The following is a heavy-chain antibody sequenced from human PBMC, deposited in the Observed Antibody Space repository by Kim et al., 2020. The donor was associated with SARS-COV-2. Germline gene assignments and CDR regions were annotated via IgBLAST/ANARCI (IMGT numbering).Heavy chain of an antibody. Sequence: SVKVSCKASGFTFTSSAVQWVRQARGQRLEWIGWIVVGSGNTNYAQKFQERVTITRDMSTSTAYMELSSLRSEDTAVYYCAAFMVRGEKWLLQQYYFDYWGQGTLVTVSS. CDR2: IVVGSGNT. V-gene: IGHV1-58*01. CDR3: AAFMVRGEKWLLQQYYFDY. J-gene: IGHJ4*02. D-gene: IGHD3-10*01. CDR1: GFTFTSSA.